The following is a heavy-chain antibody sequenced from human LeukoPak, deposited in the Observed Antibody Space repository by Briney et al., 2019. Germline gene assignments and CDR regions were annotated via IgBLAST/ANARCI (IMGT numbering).Heavy chain of an antibody. D-gene: IGHD3-16*02. CDR3: AGPIMITFGGVIVPYYFDY. CDR1: GYTFTGYY. Sequence: ASVKVSCKASGYTFTGYYMHWVRQAPGQGLEWMGWINPNSGGTNYAQKFQGRVTMTRDTSISTAYMELSRLRSDDTAVYYCAGPIMITFGGVIVPYYFDYWGQGTLVTVSS. V-gene: IGHV1-2*02. CDR2: INPNSGGT. J-gene: IGHJ4*02.